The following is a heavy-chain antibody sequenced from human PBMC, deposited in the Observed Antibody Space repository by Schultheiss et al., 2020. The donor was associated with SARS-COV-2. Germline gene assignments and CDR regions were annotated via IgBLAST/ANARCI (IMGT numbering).Heavy chain of an antibody. J-gene: IGHJ4*02. CDR2: INPSGGST. V-gene: IGHV1-46*01. D-gene: IGHD6-19*01. CDR3: ARDLGSPSGWYPDY. CDR1: GYTFTSYG. Sequence: ASVKVSCKASGYTFTSYGISWVRQAPGKGLEWMGIINPSGGSTSYAQKFQGRVTMTRDTSTSTVYMELSSLRSDDTAVYYCARDLGSPSGWYPDYWGQGTLVTVSS.